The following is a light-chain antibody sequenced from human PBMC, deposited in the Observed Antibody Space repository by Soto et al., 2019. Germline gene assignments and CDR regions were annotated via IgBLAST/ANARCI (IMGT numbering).Light chain of an antibody. Sequence: QSVLTQPASVSGSPGQSITISCTGASSDVLSYDAVSWYQPQPGKAPKLIIYEGNKRPSGVSNRFSGPRSGNMASLTISGLQAEDEADYYCCSYVYSNSWVFGGGTQLTV. V-gene: IGLV2-23*01. CDR2: EGN. CDR1: SSDVLSYDA. J-gene: IGLJ3*02. CDR3: CSYVYSNSWV.